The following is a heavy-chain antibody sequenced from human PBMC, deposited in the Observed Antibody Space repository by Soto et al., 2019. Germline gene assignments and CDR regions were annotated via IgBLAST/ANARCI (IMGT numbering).Heavy chain of an antibody. V-gene: IGHV4-39*01. CDR1: GGSINDFAYY. CDR3: ARRERYYGSPGWFDP. J-gene: IGHJ5*02. Sequence: QLHLQESGPGLVRPSETLSLTCTVSGGSINDFAYYWGWIRQPPGKGLEWKRTVYHNENTYYNPSLKSRVTISVDTAKNQFSLNLRSVTAADTAIYFCARRERYYGSPGWFDPWGQGALVTVSS. CDR2: VYHNENT. D-gene: IGHD3-16*01.